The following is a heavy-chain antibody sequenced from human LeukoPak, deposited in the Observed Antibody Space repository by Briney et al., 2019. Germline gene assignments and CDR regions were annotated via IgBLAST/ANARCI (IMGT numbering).Heavy chain of an antibody. Sequence: PSETLLLTCTVSVGYICNYLWSWIRQPPGKGLEWIEHIYYSGSTNYNPSLKSRVTISVDTSKNQFSLKLSSVTAADTAVYYCARVRPGRLGIDGWYFDLWGRGTLVTVSS. CDR1: VGYICNYL. CDR3: ARVRPGRLGIDGWYFDL. V-gene: IGHV4-59*01. J-gene: IGHJ2*01. D-gene: IGHD7-27*01. CDR2: IYYSGST.